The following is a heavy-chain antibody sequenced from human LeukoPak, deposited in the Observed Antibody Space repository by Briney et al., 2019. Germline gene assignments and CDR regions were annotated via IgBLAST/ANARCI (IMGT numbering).Heavy chain of an antibody. V-gene: IGHV3-30*02. J-gene: IGHJ4*02. CDR2: MRYDGSSK. Sequence: SGGSLRLSCAASGFTFDIYGMHWVRQAPGKGLEWVAFMRYDGSSKYYADSVKGRFTISRDNSKNTLYLQMNGLRAEDTAVYYCAKMGSLGYSGYELDYWGQGTLVTVSS. D-gene: IGHD5-12*01. CDR1: GFTFDIYG. CDR3: AKMGSLGYSGYELDY.